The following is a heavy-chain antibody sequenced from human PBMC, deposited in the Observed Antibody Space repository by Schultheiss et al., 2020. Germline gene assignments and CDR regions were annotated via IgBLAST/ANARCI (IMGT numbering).Heavy chain of an antibody. V-gene: IGHV4-59*08. J-gene: IGHJ5*02. CDR3: ARHAAGDPLNWLDP. CDR2: IYKCGST. D-gene: IGHD6-13*01. CDR1: GGSFSSSC. Sequence: SETLSLTCTVSGGSFSSSCYSWIRQTPGKGLEWIGYIYKCGSTNSSPSLKRRVTISADTSKNQFSLKLSSVTVADTAVYFCARHAAGDPLNWLDPWGHGTQGTASS.